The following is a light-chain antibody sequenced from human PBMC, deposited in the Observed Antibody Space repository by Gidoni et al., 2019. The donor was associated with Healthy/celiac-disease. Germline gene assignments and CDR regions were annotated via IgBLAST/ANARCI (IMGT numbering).Light chain of an antibody. J-gene: IGKJ1*01. CDR1: QGISNY. Sequence: DIQMTQSPSSLSASVGDSVTITCRASQGISNYLAWYQQKPGKVPKLLFYAASILQSGVPSLFSGSGSGTDFTLTIISLQPEDVATYYCQKYNSAPRTFGQGTKVEIK. CDR2: AAS. V-gene: IGKV1-27*01. CDR3: QKYNSAPRT.